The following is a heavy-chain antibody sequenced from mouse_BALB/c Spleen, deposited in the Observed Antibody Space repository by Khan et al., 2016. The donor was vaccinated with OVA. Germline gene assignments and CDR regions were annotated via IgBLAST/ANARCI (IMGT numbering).Heavy chain of an antibody. V-gene: IGHV1-80*01. CDR3: ARSGYDFFDY. CDR2: IYPGDGNT. D-gene: IGHD2-2*01. J-gene: IGHJ3*01. CDR1: GYAFSNYW. Sequence: QVQLQQSGAELVRPGSSMKISCKASGYAFSNYWMNWVKQGPGQGLEWIGQIYPGDGNTNYNGKFKDQASLTADKSSSTAYMQHSSLTSEDSAVSFCARSGYDFFDYWGQGTLVTVSA.